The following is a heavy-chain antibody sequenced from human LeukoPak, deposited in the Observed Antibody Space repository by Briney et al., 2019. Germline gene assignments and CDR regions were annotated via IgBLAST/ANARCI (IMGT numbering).Heavy chain of an antibody. CDR3: ARAIVVVVAASGIGGWFDP. CDR2: IGYSGADA. Sequence: GGSLRLSCAASGFTFSAYALTWVRQAPGKGLEWVSTIGYSGADAYYADSVKGRFTISRDNSKNMLYLQMNSLRAEDTAVYYCARAIVVVVAASGIGGWFDPWGQGTLVTVSS. J-gene: IGHJ5*02. CDR1: GFTFSAYA. V-gene: IGHV3-23*01. D-gene: IGHD2-15*01.